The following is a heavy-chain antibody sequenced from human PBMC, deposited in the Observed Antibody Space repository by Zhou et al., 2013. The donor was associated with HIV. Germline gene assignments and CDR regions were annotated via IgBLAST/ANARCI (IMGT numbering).Heavy chain of an antibody. CDR3: ARYLRGSVYHLDY. J-gene: IGHJ4*02. V-gene: IGHV4-59*11. CDR1: GGSIYSQY. Sequence: QVQLQESGPGLVKPSETLSLTCTVSGGSIYSQYWTWIRQPPGKALEWLGYVYSGGTTNYNPSLKGRVSMSVDTSKSQFFLNLNSVTAADTALYFCARYLRGSVYHLDYWGQGILVTVSS. CDR2: VYSGGTT. D-gene: IGHD5-12*01.